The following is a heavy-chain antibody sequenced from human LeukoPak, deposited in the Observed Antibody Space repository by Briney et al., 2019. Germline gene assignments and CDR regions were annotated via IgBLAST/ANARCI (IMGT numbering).Heavy chain of an antibody. V-gene: IGHV3-23*01. CDR3: AKATLTYYYDSSGYYVRGDPLFDY. CDR2: ISGSGGST. CDR1: GFTFSSYA. Sequence: GGSLRLSCAASGFTFSSYAMSWVRQAPGKGLEWVSAISGSGGSTYYADSVKGRFTISRDNSKNTLYLQMNSLRAEDTAVYYCAKATLTYYYDSSGYYVRGDPLFDYWGQGALVTVSS. D-gene: IGHD3-22*01. J-gene: IGHJ4*02.